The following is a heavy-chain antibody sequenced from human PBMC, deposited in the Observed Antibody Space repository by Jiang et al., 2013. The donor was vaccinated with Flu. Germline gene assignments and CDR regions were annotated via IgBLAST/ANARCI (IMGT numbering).Heavy chain of an antibody. V-gene: IGHV4-39*07. Sequence: GPGLVKPSETLSLTCTVSGGSISSSRFFWAWIRQPPGKGLEWLGSVFYGGSAFYNPSLKSRVTISVDTSKNQFSLKLTSVTAADTAVYHCATPGGVGSTGPFASWGQGTLVTVSS. CDR1: GGSISSSRFF. D-gene: IGHD1-26*01. CDR3: ATPGGVGSTGPFAS. J-gene: IGHJ4*02. CDR2: VFYGGSA.